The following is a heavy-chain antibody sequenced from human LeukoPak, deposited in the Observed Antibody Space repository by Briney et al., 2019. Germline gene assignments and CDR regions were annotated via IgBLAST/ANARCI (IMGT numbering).Heavy chain of an antibody. CDR1: GGSFSGYY. J-gene: IGHJ6*03. CDR3: AREVRQWLNFLAYYYYYMDV. D-gene: IGHD6-19*01. V-gene: IGHV4-34*01. CDR2: INHGGST. Sequence: PSETLSLTCAVYGGSFSGYYWSWIRQPPGKGLEWIGEINHGGSTNYNPSLKSRATISVDTSKNHFSLKLSSVTAADTAVYYCAREVRQWLNFLAYYYYYMDVWGKGTTVTVSS.